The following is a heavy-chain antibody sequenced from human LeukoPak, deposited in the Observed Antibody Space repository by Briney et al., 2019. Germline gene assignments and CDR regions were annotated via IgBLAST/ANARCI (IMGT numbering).Heavy chain of an antibody. CDR3: ARAYFDYGGIYYGMDV. CDR2: IYYSGST. V-gene: IGHV4-39*02. D-gene: IGHD4-17*01. Sequence: SSETLSLTCTVSGGSISGSSYYWGWIRQPPGKGLEWIGSIYYSGSTYYNPSLKSRVTISVDTSKNQFSLKLNSVTATDTAVYYCARAYFDYGGIYYGMDVWGQGTTVTVSS. CDR1: GGSISGSSYY. J-gene: IGHJ6*02.